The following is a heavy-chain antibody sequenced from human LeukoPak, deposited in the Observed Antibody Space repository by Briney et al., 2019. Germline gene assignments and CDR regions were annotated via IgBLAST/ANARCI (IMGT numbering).Heavy chain of an antibody. D-gene: IGHD3-22*01. CDR3: AKDSYDTSI. CDR2: ISDSGHRT. V-gene: IGHV3-23*01. Sequence: GGSLRLSCAASGFTFSTYGMTWVRQAPGKGLEWVSAISDSGHRTLYADSVKGRVTISRDNSKNTLYLQINSLRAEDTAVYYCAKDSYDTSIWGQGTLVTVSS. CDR1: GFTFSTYG. J-gene: IGHJ4*02.